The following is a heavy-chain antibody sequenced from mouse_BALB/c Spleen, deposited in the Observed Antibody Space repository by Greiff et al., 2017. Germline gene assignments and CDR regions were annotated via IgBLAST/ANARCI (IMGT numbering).Heavy chain of an antibody. J-gene: IGHJ4*01. V-gene: IGHV3-2*02. D-gene: IGHD2-3*01. Sequence: ESGPGLVKPSQSLSLTCTVTGYSITSDYAWNWIRQFPGNKLEWMGYISYSGSTSYNPSLKSRISITRDTSKNQFFLQLNSVTTEDTATYFCARDGLYAMDYWGQGTSVTVSS. CDR1: GYSITSDYA. CDR3: ARDGLYAMDY. CDR2: ISYSGST.